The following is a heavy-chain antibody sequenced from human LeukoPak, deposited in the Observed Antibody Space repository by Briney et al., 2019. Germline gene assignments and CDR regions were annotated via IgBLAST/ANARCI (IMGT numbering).Heavy chain of an antibody. D-gene: IGHD2-21*01. CDR2: IYTSGST. CDR3: ARVGSYSHLYYYYYYMDV. J-gene: IGHJ6*03. Sequence: SETLSLTCTVSGGSISSYYWSWIRQPAGKGLEWIGRIYTSGSTNYNPSLKSRVTMSADTSKNQFSLKLSSVTAADTSVYYCARVGSYSHLYYYYYYMDVWGKGTTVTVSS. CDR1: GGSISSYY. V-gene: IGHV4-4*07.